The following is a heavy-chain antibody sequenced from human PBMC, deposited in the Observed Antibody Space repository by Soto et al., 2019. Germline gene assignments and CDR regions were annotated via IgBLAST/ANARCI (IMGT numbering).Heavy chain of an antibody. CDR3: ARDLHDYVSFRFDP. CDR2: ISSSSGYI. D-gene: IGHD3-16*01. Sequence: GESLRLSCAASGFTFSGYSMNWVRQAPGKGLEWVSSISSSSGYIYYADSVKGRFTISRDNAKNSLYLQMNSLGAEDTAVYYCARDLHDYVSFRFDPWGQGTLVTVSS. V-gene: IGHV3-21*01. CDR1: GFTFSGYS. J-gene: IGHJ5*02.